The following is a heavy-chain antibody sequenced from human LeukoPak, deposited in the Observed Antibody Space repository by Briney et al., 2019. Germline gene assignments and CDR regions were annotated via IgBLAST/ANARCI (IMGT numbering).Heavy chain of an antibody. V-gene: IGHV3-23*01. D-gene: IGHD4-11*01. CDR1: GFTFSSYA. CDR3: AKGYYGNYVAVDY. CDR2: ISDNGDDT. J-gene: IGHJ4*02. Sequence: GGSLRLSCAASGFTFSSYAMIWVRQAPGKGLDWVSSISDNGDDTYYADSVKGRFTISGDKSTNTLYLQMNSLRADDTAVYYCAKGYYGNYVAVDYWGQGTLVTVSS.